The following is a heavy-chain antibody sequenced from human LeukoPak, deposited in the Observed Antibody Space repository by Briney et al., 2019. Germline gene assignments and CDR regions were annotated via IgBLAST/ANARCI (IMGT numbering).Heavy chain of an antibody. V-gene: IGHV3-21*01. CDR3: ARDIAVAGTRDAFDI. CDR1: GFTFSNAW. Sequence: PGGSLRLSCAASGFTFSNAWMSWVRQAPGKGLEWVSSISSSSSYIYYADSVKGRFTISRDNAKNSLYLQMNSLRADDTAVYYCARDIAVAGTRDAFDIWGQGTMVTVSS. CDR2: ISSSSSYI. D-gene: IGHD6-19*01. J-gene: IGHJ3*02.